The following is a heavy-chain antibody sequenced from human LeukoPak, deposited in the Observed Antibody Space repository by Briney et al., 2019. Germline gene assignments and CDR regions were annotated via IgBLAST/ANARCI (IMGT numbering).Heavy chain of an antibody. J-gene: IGHJ2*01. CDR1: GGPFSGYY. CDR3: ARRPDL. V-gene: IGHV4-34*01. Sequence: SETLSLTCAVYGGPFSGYYWSWIRQPPGKGLEWIGEINHSGTTNYNPSLKSRVTISVDTSKSQFSLKLTSVTAADTAVYYCARRPDLWGRGTLVTVSS. CDR2: INHSGTT.